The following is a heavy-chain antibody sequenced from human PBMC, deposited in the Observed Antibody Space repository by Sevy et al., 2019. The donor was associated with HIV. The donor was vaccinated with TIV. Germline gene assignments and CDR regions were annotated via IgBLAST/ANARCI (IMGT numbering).Heavy chain of an antibody. J-gene: IGHJ6*02. CDR3: ARVNYDSSGYYPTDYGMDV. CDR1: AGSISDYY. Sequence: SETLSLTCIVSAGSISDYYWSWIRQPPGKGPEWIGYIYYSGSTKYNPSLKSRVTISFDTSKNQFSLKLSSVTAADTAVYYCARVNYDSSGYYPTDYGMDVWGQGTTVTVSS. V-gene: IGHV4-59*01. D-gene: IGHD3-22*01. CDR2: IYYSGST.